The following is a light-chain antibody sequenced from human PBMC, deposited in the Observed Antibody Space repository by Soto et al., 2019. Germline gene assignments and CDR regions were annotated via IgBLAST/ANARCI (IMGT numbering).Light chain of an antibody. J-gene: IGKJ1*01. CDR1: QGISSY. Sequence: AIRMTQAPSSCSASTGGRVTITCRASQGISSYLAWYQQKPGKAPKLLIYAASTLQRGVPSRFSGSGSGTDFTITISGLQSEDFSTYYCQQYYSYHRTCRQGTNVEIK. CDR3: QQYYSYHRT. CDR2: AAS. V-gene: IGKV1-8*01.